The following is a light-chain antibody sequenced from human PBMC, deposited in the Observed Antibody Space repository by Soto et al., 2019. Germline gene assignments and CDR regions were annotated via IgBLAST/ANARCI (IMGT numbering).Light chain of an antibody. CDR2: EVN. CDR1: SSDIGGYNF. Sequence: QSVLTQPASVSGSPGQSITISCTGTSSDIGGYNFVSWYQQHPGKAPKLRIYEVNNRPSGVSNRFSGSKSGNTASLTISGLQAEDEADYYCGSYKSSSTYVFGTGTKVTVL. V-gene: IGLV2-14*01. CDR3: GSYKSSSTYV. J-gene: IGLJ1*01.